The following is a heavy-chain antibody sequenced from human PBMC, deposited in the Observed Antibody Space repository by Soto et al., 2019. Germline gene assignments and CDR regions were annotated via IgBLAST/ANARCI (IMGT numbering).Heavy chain of an antibody. CDR3: ARGLLRVGLGIDI. V-gene: IGHV4-34*01. CDR2: INHSGST. D-gene: IGHD7-27*01. J-gene: IGHJ3*02. CDR1: GGSFSGYY. Sequence: SETLSLTCAVYGGSFSGYYWSWIRQPPGKGLEWIGEINHSGSTDYNPSLKSRVTISVDTSKNQFSLKLSSVTAADTAVYYCARGLLRVGLGIDIWGQGTMVTVSS.